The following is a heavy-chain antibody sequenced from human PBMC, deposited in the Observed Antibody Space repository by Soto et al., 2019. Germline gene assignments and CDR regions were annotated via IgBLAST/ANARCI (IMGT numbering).Heavy chain of an antibody. V-gene: IGHV3-23*01. J-gene: IGHJ4*02. D-gene: IGHD5-12*01. CDR3: ATGQIGSGYDLSDN. Sequence: EVQLLESGGGLVQPGGSLRLSCAGSGFAFSTYAMTWVRQAPGKGLEWISAISASGSSTYYADSVKGRFTISRDNSRDTLYLEMNSLRGDDTAVYYCATGQIGSGYDLSDNWGQGTLVTVSS. CDR2: ISASGSST. CDR1: GFAFSTYA.